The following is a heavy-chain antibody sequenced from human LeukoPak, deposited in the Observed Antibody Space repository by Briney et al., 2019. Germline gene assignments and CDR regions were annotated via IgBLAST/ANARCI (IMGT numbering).Heavy chain of an antibody. V-gene: IGHV3-23*01. Sequence: GGSLRLSCAASGFTFSSYAMSWVRQAPGKGLEWVSAISGSGGSTYYADSVKGRFTISRDNSKNTLYLQMNSLRAEDTAVYYCAKDGYYYDTSDKGGMDVWGQGATVTVSS. J-gene: IGHJ6*02. CDR3: AKDGYYYDTSDKGGMDV. D-gene: IGHD3-22*01. CDR1: GFTFSSYA. CDR2: ISGSGGST.